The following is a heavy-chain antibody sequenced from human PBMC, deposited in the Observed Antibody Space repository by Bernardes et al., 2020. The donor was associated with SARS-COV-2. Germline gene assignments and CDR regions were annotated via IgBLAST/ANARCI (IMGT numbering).Heavy chain of an antibody. V-gene: IGHV4-39*01. D-gene: IGHD6-19*01. CDR1: SGSISSRSYF. J-gene: IGHJ4*02. CDR2: IYYSGTT. Sequence: SETLSLTCTVPSGSISSRSYFWGWIRQSPGKGLEWIGSIYYSGTTYYNPSLKSRVTIFLDTSKNQFSLKLSSVTAADTAVYYCARHQSSGWYYYFDYWGQGTLVTVSS. CDR3: ARHQSSGWYYYFDY.